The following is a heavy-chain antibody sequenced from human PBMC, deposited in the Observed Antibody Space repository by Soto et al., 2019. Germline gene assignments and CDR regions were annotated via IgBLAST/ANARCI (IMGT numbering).Heavy chain of an antibody. J-gene: IGHJ4*02. D-gene: IGHD2-15*01. CDR3: ARQYPATYSLALFDY. V-gene: IGHV4-34*01. CDR2: INHSGST. Sequence: NPSETLSLTCAVYGGSFSGYYWSWIRQPPGKGLEWIGEINHSGSTNYNPSLKSRVTISIDTSKNQFSLKLNSVTAADTAVYYCARQYPATYSLALFDYWGQGNQVTVSS. CDR1: GGSFSGYY.